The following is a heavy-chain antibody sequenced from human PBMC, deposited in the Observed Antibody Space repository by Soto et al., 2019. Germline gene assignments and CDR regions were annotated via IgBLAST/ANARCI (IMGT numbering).Heavy chain of an antibody. V-gene: IGHV4-31*03. CDR2: IYYSGST. D-gene: IGHD4-17*01. Sequence: SETLSLTCTVSGGSISSGGYYWSWIRQHPGKGLEWIGYIYYSGSTYYNPSLKSRVTMSVETSKNHFSLMLSSVTAAETAVYYCAGDTGDYGAFDIWGQGTMVTVSS. CDR1: GGSISSGGYY. CDR3: AGDTGDYGAFDI. J-gene: IGHJ3*02.